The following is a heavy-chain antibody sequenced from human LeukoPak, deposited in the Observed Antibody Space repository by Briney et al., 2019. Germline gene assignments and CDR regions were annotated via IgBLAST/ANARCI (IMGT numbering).Heavy chain of an antibody. CDR2: ISSSSSTI. CDR3: ARGGGTVAATRHEYYYYGMDV. Sequence: AGGSLRLSCAASGFTFSSYRMNWVRQAPGKGLEWVSYISSSSSTIYYADSVKGRFTISRDNAKNSLYLQMNSLRDEDTAVYYCARGGGTVAATRHEYYYYGMDVWGQGTTVTVSS. CDR1: GFTFSSYR. J-gene: IGHJ6*02. V-gene: IGHV3-48*02. D-gene: IGHD2-15*01.